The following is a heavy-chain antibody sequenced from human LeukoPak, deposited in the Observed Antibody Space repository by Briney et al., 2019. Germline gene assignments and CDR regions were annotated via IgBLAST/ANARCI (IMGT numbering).Heavy chain of an antibody. CDR3: AGGKSHYYGMDV. CDR2: ISSSGTTI. D-gene: IGHD3-16*01. V-gene: IGHV3-11*01. J-gene: IGHJ6*02. Sequence: GGSLRLSCAASGLSFSDYYMTWIRQAPGKGLEWVSYISSSGTTIYHADSVRARFTFSRDNAKNSLDLQMNSLRAEDTAVYFCAGGKSHYYGMDVWGQGTTVTVSS. CDR1: GLSFSDYY.